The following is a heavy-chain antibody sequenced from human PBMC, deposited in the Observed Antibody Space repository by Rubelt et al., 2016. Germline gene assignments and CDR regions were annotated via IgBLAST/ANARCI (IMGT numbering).Heavy chain of an antibody. CDR2: IKQDGSEQ. J-gene: IGHJ4*02. D-gene: IGHD5-24*01. Sequence: EVQLVESGGGLVQPGGSLRLSCAASGFTFSSHWMSWVRQAPGKGLEWVANIKQDGSEQYYVDSVKGRLTISRDNAKNSLYLQMNSRRAEDTAVYYCARDRGWLQHDYWGQGTVVTVSS. CDR1: GFTFSSHW. CDR3: ARDRGWLQHDY. V-gene: IGHV3-7*01.